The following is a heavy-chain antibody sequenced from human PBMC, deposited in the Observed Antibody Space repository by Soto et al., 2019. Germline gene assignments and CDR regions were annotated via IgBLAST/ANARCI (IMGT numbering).Heavy chain of an antibody. V-gene: IGHV4-31*03. J-gene: IGHJ6*02. CDR1: GGSISSGGYY. Sequence: QVQLQESGPGLVKPSQTLSLTCTVSGGSISSGGYYWSWIRQHPGKGLEWIGYIYYSGSTYYNPSLKSRVTISVDTSKNQFSLKLSSVTAADTAVYYCARDGRYFDWRYYYGMDVWGQGTTVTVSS. D-gene: IGHD3-9*01. CDR2: IYYSGST. CDR3: ARDGRYFDWRYYYGMDV.